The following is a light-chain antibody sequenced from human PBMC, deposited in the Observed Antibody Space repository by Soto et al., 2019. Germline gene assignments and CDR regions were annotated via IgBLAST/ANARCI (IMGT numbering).Light chain of an antibody. V-gene: IGKV1-6*01. J-gene: IGKJ1*01. CDR2: GAS. Sequence: AIQLTQSPSSLSASLGDRVSITCRASQGIRDELGWYQQRPGAAPKLLIYGASTFQTGVPSRFGGSGSGTDFTLTISSLQPEDFAPYYCLQDNSYPRTFGEGTK. CDR3: LQDNSYPRT. CDR1: QGIRDE.